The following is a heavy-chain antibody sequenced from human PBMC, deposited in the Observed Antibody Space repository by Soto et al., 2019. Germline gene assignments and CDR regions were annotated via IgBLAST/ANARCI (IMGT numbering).Heavy chain of an antibody. CDR1: GFTFSSHW. Sequence: EVQLVESGGGLVQPGGSLRLSCAASGFTFSSHWMHWVRQAPGKGLVWVSRINSDGSSATYADSVKGRFTISRDNAKNTLYLQMNSLRPEDTAVYYCAVGVVILDFLAYWGQGTLVTVSS. V-gene: IGHV3-74*01. CDR3: AVGVVILDFLAY. J-gene: IGHJ4*02. CDR2: INSDGSSA. D-gene: IGHD3-3*01.